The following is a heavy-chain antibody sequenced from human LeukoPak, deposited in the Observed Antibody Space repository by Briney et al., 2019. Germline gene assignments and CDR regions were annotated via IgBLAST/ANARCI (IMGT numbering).Heavy chain of an antibody. Sequence: SETLSLTCTVSGGSITSYFWTWVRQPPGKGLEWIGYIYHSGTTNYNPSLKSRVTISADTSKSQFSLRLTSVTAADTAVYYCAQKAPYSAGYSQDWGQGTLVTVSS. D-gene: IGHD2-15*01. CDR3: AQKAPYSAGYSQD. CDR1: GGSITSYF. V-gene: IGHV4-59*01. J-gene: IGHJ1*01. CDR2: IYHSGTT.